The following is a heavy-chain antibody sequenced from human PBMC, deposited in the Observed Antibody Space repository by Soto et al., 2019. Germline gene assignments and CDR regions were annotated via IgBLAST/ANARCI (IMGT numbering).Heavy chain of an antibody. CDR3: ATVGPPLSGAFTYGYEGPFDY. Sequence: QVQLVQSGAEVKKPGSSVKVSRKTSGGSQATSWVRQAPGHGPEWLGGIIGVFPTTNKAEKFEGRVTITADKSTGTAYMELSSLTSVDTAVYYCATVGPPLSGAFTYGYEGPFDYWGQGILVIVSS. J-gene: IGHJ4*02. D-gene: IGHD5-18*01. V-gene: IGHV1-69*06. CDR2: IIGVFPTT. CDR1: GGSQA.